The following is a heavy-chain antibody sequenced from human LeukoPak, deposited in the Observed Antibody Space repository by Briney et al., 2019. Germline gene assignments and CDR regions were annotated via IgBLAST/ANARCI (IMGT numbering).Heavy chain of an antibody. CDR1: GLTFGNYA. J-gene: IGHJ4*02. D-gene: IGHD7-27*01. Sequence: GGSLRLSCAASGLTFGNYAMTWVRQAPGKGLEWVSSISASAGTTYYADSVKGRFTISRDSSKNMLYLRMNSLRAEDTAVYHCAKDGPLNWGYYFDYWGQGTLVTVSS. CDR3: AKDGPLNWGYYFDY. CDR2: ISASAGTT. V-gene: IGHV3-23*01.